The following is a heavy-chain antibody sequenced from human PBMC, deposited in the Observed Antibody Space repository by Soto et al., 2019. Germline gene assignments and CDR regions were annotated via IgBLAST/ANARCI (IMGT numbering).Heavy chain of an antibody. Sequence: EVQLVESGGGLVQSGGSLRLSCAASGFTFSSYWMSWVRQAPGKGLEWVANIKQDGSEKYYVDSVKGRFTISRDNAKNSLYLQMNSLRAEDTAVYYCARDPVYCSGGSCYDWGQGTLVTVSS. J-gene: IGHJ4*02. D-gene: IGHD2-15*01. CDR2: IKQDGSEK. V-gene: IGHV3-7*01. CDR1: GFTFSSYW. CDR3: ARDPVYCSGGSCYD.